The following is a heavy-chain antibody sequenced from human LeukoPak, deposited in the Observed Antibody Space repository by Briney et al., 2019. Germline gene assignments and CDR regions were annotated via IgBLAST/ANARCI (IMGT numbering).Heavy chain of an antibody. D-gene: IGHD2/OR15-2a*01. CDR2: INEDGSEI. Sequence: GGSLRLSCAASGFTFSRSWMTWVRQAPGKGLEWVASINEDGSEIHYVDSVKGWFTISRDNSKNTLYLQMNSLRAEDTAVYYCAKGPLLWDWGQGTLVTVSS. J-gene: IGHJ4*02. CDR3: AKGPLLWD. CDR1: GFTFSRSW. V-gene: IGHV3-7*03.